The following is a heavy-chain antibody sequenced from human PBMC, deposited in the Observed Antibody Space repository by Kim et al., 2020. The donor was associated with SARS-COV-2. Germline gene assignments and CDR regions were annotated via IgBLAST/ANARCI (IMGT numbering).Heavy chain of an antibody. D-gene: IGHD3-10*01. CDR2: MNPNSGNT. V-gene: IGHV1-8*01. CDR1: GYTFTSYD. Sequence: ASVKVSCKASGYTFTSYDINWVRQATGQGLEWMGWMNPNSGNTGYAQKFQGRVTMTRNTSISTAYMELSSLRSEDTAVYYCASYSRGVPYYGMDVWGQGTTVTVSS. CDR3: ASYSRGVPYYGMDV. J-gene: IGHJ6*02.